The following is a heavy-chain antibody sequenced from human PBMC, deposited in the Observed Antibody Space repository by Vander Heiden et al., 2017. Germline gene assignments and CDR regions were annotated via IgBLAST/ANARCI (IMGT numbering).Heavy chain of an antibody. J-gene: IGHJ4*02. D-gene: IGHD3-10*01. CDR1: GFTVSRDD. Sequence: EVQLVESGGGLVQPGGSLRLSCAASGFTVSRDDMHWGRQATGKGLEWVSAIGTAGDTYYPGSVKGRFTISRENAKNSLYLQMNSLRAGDTAVYYCARGGVRGVNLDYWGQGTLVTVSS. CDR3: ARGGVRGVNLDY. CDR2: IGTAGDT. V-gene: IGHV3-13*01.